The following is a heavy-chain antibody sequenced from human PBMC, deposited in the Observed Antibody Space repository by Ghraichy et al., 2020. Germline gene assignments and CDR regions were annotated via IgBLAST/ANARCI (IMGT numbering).Heavy chain of an antibody. V-gene: IGHV3-33*01. CDR2: IWYDGSNK. Sequence: LSLTCAASGFTFSSYGMHWVRQAPGKGLEWVAVIWYDGSNKYYADSVKGRFTISRDNSKNTLYLQMNSLRAEDTAVYYCARDMSTSYISGSYYYYGMDVWGQGTTVTVSS. D-gene: IGHD2-2*01. CDR3: ARDMSTSYISGSYYYYGMDV. J-gene: IGHJ6*02. CDR1: GFTFSSYG.